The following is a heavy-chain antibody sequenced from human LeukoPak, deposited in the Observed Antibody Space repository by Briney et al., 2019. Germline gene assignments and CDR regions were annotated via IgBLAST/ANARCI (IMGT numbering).Heavy chain of an antibody. CDR3: ARAFYYCDSSGYYLSAFDI. J-gene: IGHJ3*02. V-gene: IGHV1-18*01. CDR1: GYTFTSYG. D-gene: IGHD3-22*01. Sequence: ASVKVSCKASGYTFTSYGISWVRQAPGQGLEWMGWISAYNGNTNYAQKLQGRVTMTTDTSTSTAYMELRSLRSDDTAVYYCARAFYYCDSSGYYLSAFDIWGQGTMVTVSS. CDR2: ISAYNGNT.